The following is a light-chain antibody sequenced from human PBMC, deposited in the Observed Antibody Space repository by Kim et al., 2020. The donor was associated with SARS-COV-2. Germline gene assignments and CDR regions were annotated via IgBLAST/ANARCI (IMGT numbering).Light chain of an antibody. CDR2: SNN. V-gene: IGLV1-44*01. Sequence: GQRVTVQCSGSGSSIGSNTVNWYRQLPGTAPKLLIYSNNQRPSGVPDRFSGSESGTSASLAISGLQSEDEADYYCAAWDDSLNGYVFGTGTKVTVL. CDR1: GSSIGSNT. CDR3: AAWDDSLNGYV. J-gene: IGLJ1*01.